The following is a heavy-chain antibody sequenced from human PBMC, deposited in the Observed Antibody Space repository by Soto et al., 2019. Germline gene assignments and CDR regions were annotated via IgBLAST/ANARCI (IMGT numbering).Heavy chain of an antibody. CDR3: ARAGCDGGSCYTLVGLRYGMDV. J-gene: IGHJ6*02. V-gene: IGHV3-30-3*01. CDR1: GFTFSSYD. D-gene: IGHD2-15*01. CDR2: ISYDGNNK. Sequence: QVQLVESGGGVVQPGRSLRLSCAASGFTFSSYDMHWVRQAPGKGLEWAAIISYDGNNKYYADSVKGRFTISRDNSKNTLYLQMNSLRAEDTAVYYCARAGCDGGSCYTLVGLRYGMDVWGQGTTVTVSS.